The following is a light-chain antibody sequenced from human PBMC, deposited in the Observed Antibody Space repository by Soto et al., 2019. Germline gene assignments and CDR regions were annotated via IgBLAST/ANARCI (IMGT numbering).Light chain of an antibody. Sequence: QSVLTQPPSVSGAPGQRVTISCTGSSSNIGAGYDVHWYQQLPGTAPKLLIYGNSNPPSGVPDRFSGSKSGTSASLAINGLQAEDEADYYCQSYDSSLSALFGGGTKLAVL. J-gene: IGLJ3*02. CDR1: SSNIGAGYD. CDR3: QSYDSSLSAL. CDR2: GNS. V-gene: IGLV1-40*01.